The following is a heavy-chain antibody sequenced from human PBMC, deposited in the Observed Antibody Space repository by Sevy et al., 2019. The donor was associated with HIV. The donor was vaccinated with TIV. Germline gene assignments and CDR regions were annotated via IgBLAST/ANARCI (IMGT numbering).Heavy chain of an antibody. CDR1: GFTFSSYA. CDR2: ISGSGGST. Sequence: GGSQRLSCAASGFTFSSYAMSWVRQAPGKGLEWVSAISGSGGSTYYADSVKGRFTISRDNSKNTLYLQMNSLRAEDTAVYYCAKALIWSGYYTDIYFDYWGQGTLVTVSS. CDR3: AKALIWSGYYTDIYFDY. D-gene: IGHD3-3*01. V-gene: IGHV3-23*01. J-gene: IGHJ4*02.